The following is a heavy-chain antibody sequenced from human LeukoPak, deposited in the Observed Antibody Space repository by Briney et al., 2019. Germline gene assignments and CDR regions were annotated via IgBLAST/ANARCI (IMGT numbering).Heavy chain of an antibody. V-gene: IGHV1-69*06. J-gene: IGHJ4*02. CDR1: GGTFSSYA. D-gene: IGHD3-16*02. CDR2: IIPIFGTA. Sequence: SVKVSCKASGGTFSSYAISWVRQAPGQGLEWMGGIIPIFGTAHYAQKFQGRVTITADKSTSTAYMELSSLRSEDTAVYYCARAGLRLGELSNHLGNFDCWGQGTLVTASS. CDR3: ARAGLRLGELSNHLGNFDC.